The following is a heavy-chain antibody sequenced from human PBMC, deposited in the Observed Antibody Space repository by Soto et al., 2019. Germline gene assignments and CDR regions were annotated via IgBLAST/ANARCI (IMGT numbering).Heavy chain of an antibody. D-gene: IGHD2-15*01. CDR2: IGASGDIT. Sequence: PGGSLRLSCAASGFTFSSYGMHWVRQAPGKGLEWVAGIGASGDITWYADSVKGRLSISRDNSKNTLYLQLNSLRFEDTAVYYCEKDDFTDRGNDYFDYWGPGTLVTVS. CDR1: GFTFSSYG. CDR3: EKDDFTDRGNDYFDY. V-gene: IGHV3-23*01. J-gene: IGHJ4*02.